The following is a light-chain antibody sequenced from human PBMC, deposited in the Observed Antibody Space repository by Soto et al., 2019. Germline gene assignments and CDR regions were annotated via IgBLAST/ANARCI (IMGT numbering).Light chain of an antibody. V-gene: IGKV3-20*01. Sequence: EIVLTHSPGTLSLSPGERATLSCRASQSVSNNYLAWYQQKPGQAPRLLIYGASNRATGIPDRFSGSGSGTDFTLTISSLQSEDFAVYYCQQYYNWPLTFGGGTKVDI. CDR3: QQYYNWPLT. CDR2: GAS. J-gene: IGKJ4*01. CDR1: QSVSNNY.